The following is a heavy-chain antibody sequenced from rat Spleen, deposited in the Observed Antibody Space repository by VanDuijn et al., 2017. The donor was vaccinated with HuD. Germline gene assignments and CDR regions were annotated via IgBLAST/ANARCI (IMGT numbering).Heavy chain of an antibody. D-gene: IGHD1-1*01. CDR2: INSAGST. V-gene: IGHV3-3*01. J-gene: IGHJ2*01. CDR3: ARWATVVDY. CDR1: GYSITSTYR. Sequence: EVQLQESGPGLVKPSQSLSLTCSVTGYSITSTYRWNWIRKFPGNKLEWMGYINSAGSTNYNPSLKSRIPITRDTSKNQFFLQLNSVTTEDTATYYCARWATVVDYWGQGVMVTVSS.